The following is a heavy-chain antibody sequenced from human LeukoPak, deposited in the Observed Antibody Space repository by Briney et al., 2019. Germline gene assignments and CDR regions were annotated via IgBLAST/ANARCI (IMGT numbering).Heavy chain of an antibody. CDR2: INPNSGGT. Sequence: ASVKVSCKASGYTFTGYYMHWVRQAPGQGLEWMGRINPNSGGTNYAQKFQDRVTMTRDTSISTAYMELSRLRSDDTAVYYCARGRRVYDILTGYPATWGQGTLVTVSS. D-gene: IGHD3-9*01. CDR3: ARGRRVYDILTGYPAT. V-gene: IGHV1-2*06. CDR1: GYTFTGYY. J-gene: IGHJ5*02.